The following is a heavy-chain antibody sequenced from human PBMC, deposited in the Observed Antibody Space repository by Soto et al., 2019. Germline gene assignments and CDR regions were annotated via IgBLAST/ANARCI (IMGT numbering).Heavy chain of an antibody. D-gene: IGHD3-3*01. CDR2: ISGSGDYT. J-gene: IGHJ5*02. V-gene: IGHV3-11*05. Sequence: QVQLVASGGGLVKPGGSLRLSCAASGFIFSDFYMTWVRQAPGKGLECLSYISGSGDYTSHADSVEGRFTISRDNAKNVLFLQMTGLRDDDTAVYYCTRTIFGDPWGQGTQVTVSS. CDR3: TRTIFGDP. CDR1: GFIFSDFY.